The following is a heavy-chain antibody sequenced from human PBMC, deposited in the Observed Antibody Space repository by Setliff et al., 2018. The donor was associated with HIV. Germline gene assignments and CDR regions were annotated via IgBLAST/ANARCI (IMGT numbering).Heavy chain of an antibody. CDR3: ARTRGYSHGTLDGFDY. CDR2: ISYSGST. CDR1: GASIRSQY. J-gene: IGHJ4*01. Sequence: PETLSLTCTVPGASIRSQYWSWIRKPPGKGLEWIGYISYSGSTNYNPSLESRVAMSVDTSKQQFSLEVSSVTAADAAVYYCARTRGYSHGTLDGFDYWGRGSLVTVSS. D-gene: IGHD5-18*01. V-gene: IGHV4-59*11.